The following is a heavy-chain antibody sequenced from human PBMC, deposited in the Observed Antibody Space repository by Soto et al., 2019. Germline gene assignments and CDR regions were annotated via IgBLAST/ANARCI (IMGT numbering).Heavy chain of an antibody. Sequence: VQLVESGGGVVQPGRSLRLSCAASGFTFSTYAMHWVRQAPGKGLEWVAAISYDGSNKYYADSVKGRFTISRDNSKNTLYLQINGLRVDDTAVNYCAREQRGYYDYWGQGTLVTVSS. V-gene: IGHV3-30-3*01. D-gene: IGHD3-3*01. CDR1: GFTFSTYA. J-gene: IGHJ4*02. CDR2: ISYDGSNK. CDR3: AREQRGYYDY.